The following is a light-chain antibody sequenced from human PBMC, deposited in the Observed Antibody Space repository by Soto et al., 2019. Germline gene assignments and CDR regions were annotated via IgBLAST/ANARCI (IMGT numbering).Light chain of an antibody. CDR3: CSYAGSYTYV. CDR1: SSDVGGYHY. CDR2: DVS. Sequence: QSALTQPRSVSGSPGQAVTISCTGTSSDVGGYHYVSWYQQQPGKAPKLMIYDVSKRPSGVPDRFSGSKSGNTASLTISRLQAEDEADYYCCSYAGSYTYVFATGTKLTVL. J-gene: IGLJ1*01. V-gene: IGLV2-11*01.